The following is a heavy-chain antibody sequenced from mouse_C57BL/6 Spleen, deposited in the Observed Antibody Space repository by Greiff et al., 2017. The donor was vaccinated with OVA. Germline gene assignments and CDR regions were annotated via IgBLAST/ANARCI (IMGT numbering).Heavy chain of an antibody. J-gene: IGHJ1*03. CDR3: TPYSNYGYFDV. V-gene: IGHV1-50*01. CDR2: IDPSDSYT. Sequence: QVQLQQPGAELVKPGASVKLSCKASGYTFTSYWMQWVKQRPGQGLEWIGEIDPSDSYTNYNQTFKGKATLTVDTSSSTAYMQLSSLTSEDSAVYYCTPYSNYGYFDVWGTGTTVTVSS. CDR1: GYTFTSYW. D-gene: IGHD2-5*01.